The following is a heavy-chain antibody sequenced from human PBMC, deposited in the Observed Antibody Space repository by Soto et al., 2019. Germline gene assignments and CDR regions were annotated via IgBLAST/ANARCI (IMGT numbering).Heavy chain of an antibody. CDR1: GFTFSSYS. CDR3: TTDMTSAAGVDY. V-gene: IGHV3-15*01. CDR2: IKSKTDGGTT. D-gene: IGHD6-13*01. J-gene: IGHJ4*02. Sequence: GGSLRRSCEDSGFTFSSYSINWLRQAPGKGLEWVGRIKSKTDGGTTDYAAPVKGRFTISRDDSKNTLYLQMNSLKTEDTAVYYCTTDMTSAAGVDYWGQGTLVTVSS.